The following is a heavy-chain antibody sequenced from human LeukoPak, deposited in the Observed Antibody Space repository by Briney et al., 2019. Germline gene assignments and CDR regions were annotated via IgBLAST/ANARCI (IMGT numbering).Heavy chain of an antibody. CDR1: GFTFSSYG. CDR2: ISYDGSNK. Sequence: GTSLRLSCAASGFTFSSYGMHWVRQAPGKGLEWVAVISYDGSNKYYADSVKGRFTISRDNSKNTLYLQMNSLRAEDTAVYYCAKDSLRYFDWSSLDYWGQGTLVTVSS. CDR3: AKDSLRYFDWSSLDY. D-gene: IGHD3-9*01. J-gene: IGHJ4*02. V-gene: IGHV3-30*18.